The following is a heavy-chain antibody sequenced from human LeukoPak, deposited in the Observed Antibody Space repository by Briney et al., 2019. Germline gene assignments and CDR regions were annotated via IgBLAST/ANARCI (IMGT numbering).Heavy chain of an antibody. D-gene: IGHD2-2*02. Sequence: PGGSLRLSCAASGFTFSSYWMSWVRQPPGKGLEWIATIYYIGSTQYNPSLKSRVTISVDTSKNQFSLNINSVTAADTAVYYCAREDRYTTSRGDHWGQGTLVTVSS. V-gene: IGHV4-4*02. CDR2: IYYIGST. CDR3: AREDRYTTSRGDH. CDR1: GFTFSSYW. J-gene: IGHJ4*02.